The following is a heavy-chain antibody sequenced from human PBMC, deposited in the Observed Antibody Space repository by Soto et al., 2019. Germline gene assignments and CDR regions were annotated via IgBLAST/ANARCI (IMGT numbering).Heavy chain of an antibody. V-gene: IGHV3-48*02. D-gene: IGHD1-26*01. CDR2: ISPSADTV. J-gene: IGHJ4*02. CDR3: ARDGGSFFDF. CDR1: GFTFSTYM. Sequence: EVQLVQSGGGLVQPGGSLRLSCAVSGFTFSTYMMNWVRQAPGKGLEWISYISPSADTVYYADSVKGRFAISRENVKNSLDLQMNSLRDEDTAVYYCARDGGSFFDFWGQGTLVTVSS.